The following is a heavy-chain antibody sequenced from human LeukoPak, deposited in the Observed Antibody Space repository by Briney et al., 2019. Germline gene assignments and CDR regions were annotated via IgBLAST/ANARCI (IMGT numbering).Heavy chain of an antibody. D-gene: IGHD5-18*01. CDR1: GFTFSTYA. CDR2: ISGSGRCT. CDR3: AKDVGYCYGYFLMYYFDY. V-gene: IGHV3-23*01. Sequence: GSLRLSCAASGFTFSTYAMSWVSQAPGTGLDWVYAISGSGRCTYYADSVKARFTIPRHNSKNTLYLQIKHLTAEDTAASSCAKDVGYCYGYFLMYYFDYWGPGTLVTVSS. J-gene: IGHJ4*02.